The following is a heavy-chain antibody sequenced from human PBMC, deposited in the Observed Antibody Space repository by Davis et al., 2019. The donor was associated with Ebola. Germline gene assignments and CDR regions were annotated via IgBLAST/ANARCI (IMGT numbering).Heavy chain of an antibody. D-gene: IGHD6-13*01. V-gene: IGHV4-34*01. CDR1: GFTLSSYA. CDR3: ARHVPSSSWLEY. J-gene: IGHJ4*02. CDR2: INHSGST. Sequence: PGGSLRLSCAASGFTLSSYAMSWIRQPPGKGLAWIGEINHSGSTNYNPSLKSRVTISVDPSKNQFSLKLSSVTAADTAVYYCARHVPSSSWLEYWGQGTLVTVSS.